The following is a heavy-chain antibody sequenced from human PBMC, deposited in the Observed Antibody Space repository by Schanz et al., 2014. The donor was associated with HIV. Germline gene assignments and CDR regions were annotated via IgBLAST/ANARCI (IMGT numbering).Heavy chain of an antibody. Sequence: VQLVESGGGLVQPGRSLRLSCAASGFTFGDSNIHWVRQAPGKGLEWVAAISKDGSDKYYTDSVKGRFTISRDNSKNTLYLQMNSLRAEDTAVYYCASPLLYDSLDVWGQGTTVTVSS. CDR1: GFTFGDSN. J-gene: IGHJ6*02. D-gene: IGHD3-22*01. CDR3: ASPLLYDSLDV. CDR2: ISKDGSDK. V-gene: IGHV3-30*03.